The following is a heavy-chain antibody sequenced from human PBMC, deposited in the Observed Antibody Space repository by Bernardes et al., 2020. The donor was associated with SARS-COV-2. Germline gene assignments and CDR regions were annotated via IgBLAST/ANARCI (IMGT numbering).Heavy chain of an antibody. Sequence: GGSLRLSCEASKFTVSNNYMCWVRQAPGKGLEWVSLLYSGGTTYYADSVKGRFTVSRDNSKNTLFLQMSDLRAEDTAIYYCATAPHYYYGLDVWGQGTAVTVSS. J-gene: IGHJ6*02. CDR1: KFTVSNNY. V-gene: IGHV3-53*01. CDR2: LYSGGTT. CDR3: ATAPHYYYGLDV.